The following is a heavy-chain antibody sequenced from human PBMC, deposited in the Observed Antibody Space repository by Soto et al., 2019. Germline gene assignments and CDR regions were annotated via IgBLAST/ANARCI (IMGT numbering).Heavy chain of an antibody. V-gene: IGHV5-51*01. J-gene: IGHJ6*02. CDR1: GYSFTSYW. D-gene: IGHD1-7*01. CDR3: ARQKRTRHYYYYGMDV. Sequence: GESLKISCKGSGYSFTSYWIGWVRQMPGKGLEWMGIIYPGDSDTRYSPSFQGQVTISADKSISTAYLQWSSLKASDTAMYYCARQKRTRHYYYYGMDVWGQGTTVTVSS. CDR2: IYPGDSDT.